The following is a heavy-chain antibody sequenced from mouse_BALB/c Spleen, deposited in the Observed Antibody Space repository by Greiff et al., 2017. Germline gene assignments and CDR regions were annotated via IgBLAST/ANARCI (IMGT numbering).Heavy chain of an antibody. V-gene: IGHV7-3*02. Sequence: DVKLVESGGGLVQPGGSLRLSCATSGFTFTDYYMSWVRQPPGKALEWLGFIRNKANGYTTEYSASVKGRFTISRDNSQSILYLQMNTLRAEDSATYYCARDRGIPYYYAMDYWGQGTSVTVSS. CDR2: IRNKANGYTT. CDR1: GFTFTDYY. J-gene: IGHJ4*01. CDR3: ARDRGIPYYYAMDY.